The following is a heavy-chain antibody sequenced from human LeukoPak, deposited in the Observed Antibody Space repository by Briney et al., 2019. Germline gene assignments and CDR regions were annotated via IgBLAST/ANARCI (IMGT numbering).Heavy chain of an antibody. CDR2: IYHSGST. D-gene: IGHD2-2*01. J-gene: IGHJ5*02. V-gene: IGHV4-30-2*01. CDR3: ARVGCSSTSCPPVGNWFDP. Sequence: SETQSLTCAVSGGSISSGGYSWSWIRQPPGKGLEWIGYIYHSGSTYYNPSLKSRVTISVDRSKNQFSLKLSSVTAADTAVYYCARVGCSSTSCPPVGNWFDPWGQGTLVTVSS. CDR1: GGSISSGGYS.